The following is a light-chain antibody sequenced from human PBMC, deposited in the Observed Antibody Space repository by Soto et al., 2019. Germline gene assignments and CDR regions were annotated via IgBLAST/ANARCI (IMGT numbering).Light chain of an antibody. CDR2: DVS. V-gene: IGLV2-14*01. CDR1: SSDVGGYNY. J-gene: IGLJ2*01. Sequence: QSALTQPASVSGSPGQSITISCTGTSSDVGGYNYVSWYQQRPGKAPKLMIYDVSNRPSGVSNRFSGSKSGNTASLTISGLQAEDEADYYCGSYTSSSTLVLSGGGTKLTVL. CDR3: GSYTSSSTLVL.